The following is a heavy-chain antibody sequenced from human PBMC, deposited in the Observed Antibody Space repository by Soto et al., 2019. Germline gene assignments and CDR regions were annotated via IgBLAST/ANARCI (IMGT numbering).Heavy chain of an antibody. V-gene: IGHV1-2*02. CDR3: ARGTMVVAAHNWFDP. J-gene: IGHJ5*02. CDR2: INPNSGGT. CDR1: GYTFTGYY. D-gene: IGHD2-15*01. Sequence: QVQLVQSGVEVKKPGASVKVSCKASGYTFTGYYMHWVRQAPGQGLEWMGWINPNSGGTNYAQKFQGRVTMTRDTSISTAYMELSRLRSDDTAVYYCARGTMVVAAHNWFDPWGQGTLVTVSS.